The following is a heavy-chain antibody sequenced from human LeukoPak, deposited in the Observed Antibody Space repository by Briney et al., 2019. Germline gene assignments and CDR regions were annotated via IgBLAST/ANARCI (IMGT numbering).Heavy chain of an antibody. J-gene: IGHJ5*02. CDR2: ISYDGSNK. CDR1: GFTFSSYA. Sequence: RSLRLSCAASGFTFSSYAMHWVRQAPGKGLEWVAVISYDGSNKYYADSVKGRFTISRDNSKNTLYLQMNSLRAEDTAVYYCARDGYCSGGSCYITGPNWFDPWGQGTLVTVSS. D-gene: IGHD2-15*01. V-gene: IGHV3-30-3*01. CDR3: ARDGYCSGGSCYITGPNWFDP.